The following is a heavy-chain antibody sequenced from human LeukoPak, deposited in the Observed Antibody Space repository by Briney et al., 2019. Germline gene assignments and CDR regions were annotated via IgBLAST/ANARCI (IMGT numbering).Heavy chain of an antibody. D-gene: IGHD3-9*01. CDR1: GFTFSSHA. Sequence: GGSLRLSCAASGFTFSSHAMSWVRQAPGKGLEWVSAISGSGGSTYYADSVKGRFTISRDNPKNTLYLQMNSLRAEDTAVYYCAKSARYFDWLLYPLDAFDIWGQGTTVTVSS. CDR3: AKSARYFDWLLYPLDAFDI. J-gene: IGHJ3*02. V-gene: IGHV3-23*01. CDR2: ISGSGGST.